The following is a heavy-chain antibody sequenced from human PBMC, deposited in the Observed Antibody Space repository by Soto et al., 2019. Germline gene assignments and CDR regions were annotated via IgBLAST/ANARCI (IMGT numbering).Heavy chain of an antibody. V-gene: IGHV3-23*01. CDR3: AKNPGYYYDSTGYHFDY. D-gene: IGHD3-22*01. Sequence: GSLRLSCAASEFTFRTYAMSWVRQAPGKGLEWVSAISYGGGTTYYADSVKGRFTISRDNSKNTLYLQMNSLRAEDTAVYYCAKNPGYYYDSTGYHFDYWGQGTLVTVSS. CDR2: ISYGGGTT. J-gene: IGHJ4*02. CDR1: EFTFRTYA.